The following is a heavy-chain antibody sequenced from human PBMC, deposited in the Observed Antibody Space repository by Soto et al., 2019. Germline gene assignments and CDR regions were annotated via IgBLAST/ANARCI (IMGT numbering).Heavy chain of an antibody. CDR1: GGSFSGYY. J-gene: IGHJ6*02. CDR2: INHSGST. V-gene: IGHV4-34*01. CDR3: ARPGVRGRYYYYGMDV. D-gene: IGHD3-10*01. Sequence: SETLSLTCAVYGGSFSGYYWSWIRQPPGKGLEWIGEINHSGSTNHNPSLKSRVTISVDTSKNQFSLKLSSVTAADTAVYYCARPGVRGRYYYYGMDVWGQGTTVTVSS.